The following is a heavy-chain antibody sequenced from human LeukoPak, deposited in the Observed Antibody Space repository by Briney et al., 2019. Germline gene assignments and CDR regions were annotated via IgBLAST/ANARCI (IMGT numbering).Heavy chain of an antibody. CDR3: AYSCSSTSCPLDY. CDR1: GYTFTGYY. CDR2: INPNSGGT. J-gene: IGHJ4*02. D-gene: IGHD2-2*01. Sequence: VASVKVSCKASGYTFTGYYMHWVRQAPGQGLEWMGWINPNSGGTNYAQKFQGRVTMTRDTSISTAYMELSRLRSDDTAVYYCAYSCSSTSCPLDYWGQGTLVTVSS. V-gene: IGHV1-2*02.